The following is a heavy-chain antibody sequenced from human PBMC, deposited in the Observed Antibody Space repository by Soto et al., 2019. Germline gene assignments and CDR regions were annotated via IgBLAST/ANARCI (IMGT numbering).Heavy chain of an antibody. Sequence: QLQLQESGSGLVKPSQTLSLTCALSRGSISSTGVSWSWIRQPPGKGLEWIGYIYHAGTSYYNPSLKRRVPISGYRSKNHFSLNLTSVTAADTGVYYCARARFGELSGVYWLDTWGQGTLVIFSS. CDR1: RGSISSTGVS. CDR2: IYHAGTS. D-gene: IGHD3-10*01. CDR3: ARARFGELSGVYWLDT. V-gene: IGHV4-30-2*01. J-gene: IGHJ5*02.